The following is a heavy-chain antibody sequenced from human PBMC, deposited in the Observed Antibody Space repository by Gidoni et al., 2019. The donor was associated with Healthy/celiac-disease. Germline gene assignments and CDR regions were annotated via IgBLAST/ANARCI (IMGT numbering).Heavy chain of an antibody. CDR3: AREEGGWYGDAFDI. Sequence: QVQLQESGPGLVKPSETLSLTCTVSCGSLSSYYWSWIRQPPGKGLEWIGYIYYSGSTNYNPSLKSRVTISVDTSKNQFSLKLSSVTAADTAVYYCAREEGGWYGDAFDIWGQGTMVTVSS. J-gene: IGHJ3*02. V-gene: IGHV4-59*01. CDR2: IYYSGST. D-gene: IGHD6-19*01. CDR1: CGSLSSYY.